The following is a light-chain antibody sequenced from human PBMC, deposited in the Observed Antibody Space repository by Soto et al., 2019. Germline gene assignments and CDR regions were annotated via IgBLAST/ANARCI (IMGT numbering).Light chain of an antibody. CDR2: AAS. CDR3: QNYNTAPVT. CDR1: QGISNF. V-gene: IGKV1-27*01. J-gene: IGKJ5*01. Sequence: DIQMTQSPSSLSASIGDRVTITCRASQGISNFLAWYQQRPGDIPRLLIYAASALQSGVPSRFSGSGSGTDFTLAISSLQPEDVATYYCQNYNTAPVTFGQGTRLDMK.